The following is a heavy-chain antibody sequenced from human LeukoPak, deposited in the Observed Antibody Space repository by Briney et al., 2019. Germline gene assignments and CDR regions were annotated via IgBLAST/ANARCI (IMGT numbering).Heavy chain of an antibody. Sequence: GASVKVSCKASGYTFTSYDINWVRQATGQGLEWMGRVDPTGGRTRYAQKFQDRVSMTRDTSTSTVYMELNSLTSEDTAVYYCARERGGENWFDPWGQGTLVIVSS. D-gene: IGHD2-15*01. V-gene: IGHV1-46*01. J-gene: IGHJ5*02. CDR1: GYTFTSYD. CDR3: ARERGGENWFDP. CDR2: VDPTGGRT.